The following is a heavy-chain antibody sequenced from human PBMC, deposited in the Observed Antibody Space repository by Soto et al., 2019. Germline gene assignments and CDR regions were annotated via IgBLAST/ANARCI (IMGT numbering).Heavy chain of an antibody. CDR2: ISGSGGST. D-gene: IGHD7-27*01. CDR1: GFTFSSYA. J-gene: IGHJ5*02. V-gene: IGHV3-23*01. CDR3: AKDLGRTGDHGFEP. Sequence: GGSLRLSCAASGFTFSSYAMSWVRQAPGKGLELVSAISGSGGSTYYAESVKGRFTISRDNSKNTLYLQMNSLRAEDTDVYSCAKDLGRTGDHGFEPWGQGTLVTVSS.